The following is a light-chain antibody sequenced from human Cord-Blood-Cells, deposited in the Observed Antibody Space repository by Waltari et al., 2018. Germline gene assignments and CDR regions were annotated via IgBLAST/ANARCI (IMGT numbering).Light chain of an antibody. CDR2: GAS. CDR3: QQYNNWPPYT. V-gene: IGKV3-15*01. Sequence: EIVMTQSPATLSVSPVERATLSCRASQSVSSNLAWYQQKPGQAPRLLIYGASTRATGIPARFSGSGSWTEFTLTISSLQSEDFAVYYCQQYNNWPPYTFGQGTKLEIK. CDR1: QSVSSN. J-gene: IGKJ2*01.